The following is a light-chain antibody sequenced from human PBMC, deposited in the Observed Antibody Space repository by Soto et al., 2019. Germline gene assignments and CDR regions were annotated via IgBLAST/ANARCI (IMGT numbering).Light chain of an antibody. V-gene: IGKV3-15*01. J-gene: IGKJ1*01. Sequence: EMVMTQSPATLSVSPGERATLSCRASQSVSSSLAWYQQKPGQAPRLLIYGASTRATGIPARFSGSGSGTEFTLTISSLQSEDFAVYYCQQYNNWPPRTFGQGTKVEIK. CDR1: QSVSSS. CDR3: QQYNNWPPRT. CDR2: GAS.